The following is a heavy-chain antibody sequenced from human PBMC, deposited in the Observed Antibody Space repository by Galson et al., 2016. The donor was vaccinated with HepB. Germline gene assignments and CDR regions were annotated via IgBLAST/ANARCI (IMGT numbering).Heavy chain of an antibody. CDR1: GLIFSNHA. J-gene: IGHJ5*02. CDR3: AKGGPGIAVPADL. Sequence: SLRLSYAASGLIFSNHAMHWVRQAPGQGLEWVAVTSHDGSNEYYADSVKGRFAISRDNPKNALYLQMNSLTAGHTAVYYCAKGGPGIAVPADLWGQGILVTVSS. D-gene: IGHD6-19*01. CDR2: TSHDGSNE. V-gene: IGHV3-30*18.